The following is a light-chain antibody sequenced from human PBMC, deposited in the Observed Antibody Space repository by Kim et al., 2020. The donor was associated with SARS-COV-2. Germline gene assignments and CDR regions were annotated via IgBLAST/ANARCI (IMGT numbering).Light chain of an antibody. J-gene: IGKJ4*01. CDR3: QQRFNWPLT. Sequence: LSPGERATLSCRVSQSVTYYLAGYQQRPGQAPRLLLYDASKRATGIPARFSGTGSGTDFTLTISSLEPEDSAVYYCQQRFNWPLTFGGGTKVDIK. CDR2: DAS. CDR1: QSVTYY. V-gene: IGKV3-11*01.